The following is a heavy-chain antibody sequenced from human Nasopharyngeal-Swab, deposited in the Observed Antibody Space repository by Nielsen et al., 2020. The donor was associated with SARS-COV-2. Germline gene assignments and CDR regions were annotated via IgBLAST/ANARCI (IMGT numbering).Heavy chain of an antibody. CDR3: AAGRYYDFWSGYSDY. D-gene: IGHD3-3*01. J-gene: IGHJ4*02. Sequence: GGSLRLSCAASGFTFSSYSMNWVRQAPGKGLEWVSYISSSSSTIYYADSVKGRFTISRDNAKNSLYLQMNSLRAEDTAVYYCAAGRYYDFWSGYSDYWGQGTLVTFSS. CDR2: ISSSSSTI. CDR1: GFTFSSYS. V-gene: IGHV3-48*04.